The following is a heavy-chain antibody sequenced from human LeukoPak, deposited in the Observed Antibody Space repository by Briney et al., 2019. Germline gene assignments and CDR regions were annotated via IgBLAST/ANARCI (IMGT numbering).Heavy chain of an antibody. CDR2: IYYSGPT. CDR3: ARVRQSKNFDY. V-gene: IGHV4-39*07. Sequence: PSETLSLTCTVSGDSISSSSYYWGWIRQPPGKGLEWIGTIYYSGPTYYNPSLQSRVTISVDTSKNQFSLTLSSVTAADTAVYYCARVRQSKNFDYWGQGTLVTVSS. J-gene: IGHJ4*02. D-gene: IGHD5-24*01. CDR1: GDSISSSSYY.